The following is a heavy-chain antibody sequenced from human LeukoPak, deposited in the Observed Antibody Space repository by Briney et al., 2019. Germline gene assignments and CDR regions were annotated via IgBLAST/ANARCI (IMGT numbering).Heavy chain of an antibody. V-gene: IGHV3-30*02. D-gene: IGHD5-24*01. CDR1: GFTFSSYG. CDR3: AKDLFWLPVEMATILDY. J-gene: IGHJ4*02. CDR2: IRYDGSNK. Sequence: GGSLRLSCAASGFTFSSYGMHWVRQAPGKGRAWVAFIRYDGSNKYYADSVKGRFTISRDNSKNTLYLQMNSLRAEDTAVYYCAKDLFWLPVEMATILDYCGQATLVTVSS.